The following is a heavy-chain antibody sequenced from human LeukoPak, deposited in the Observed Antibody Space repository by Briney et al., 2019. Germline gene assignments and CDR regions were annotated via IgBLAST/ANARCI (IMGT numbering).Heavy chain of an antibody. CDR2: TYYRSKWSN. V-gene: IGHV6-1*01. CDR1: GDSVSSNSAA. J-gene: IGHJ2*01. Sequence: SQTLSLTCAISGDSVSSNSAAWNWIRQSPSRDLEWLGRTYYRSKWSNDYAVSVKSRIIINPDTSQNQFSLQLNSLTPEDTAVYFCARAPIGGWYFDLWGRGTLVTVSS. D-gene: IGHD2-15*01. CDR3: ARAPIGGWYFDL.